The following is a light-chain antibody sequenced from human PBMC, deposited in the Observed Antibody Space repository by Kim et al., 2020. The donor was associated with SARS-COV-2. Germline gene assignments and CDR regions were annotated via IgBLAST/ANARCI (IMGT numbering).Light chain of an antibody. CDR3: AAWDDSLSGVV. CDR1: SSNIGSNY. J-gene: IGLJ2*01. CDR2: RNN. V-gene: IGLV1-47*01. Sequence: ELTQPPSASGTPGQRVTISCSGSSSNIGSNYVYWYQQLPGTAPKLLIYRNNQRPSGVPDRFSVSKSGTSASLAISGLRSEDEADYHCAAWDDSLSGVVFGGGTKLTVL.